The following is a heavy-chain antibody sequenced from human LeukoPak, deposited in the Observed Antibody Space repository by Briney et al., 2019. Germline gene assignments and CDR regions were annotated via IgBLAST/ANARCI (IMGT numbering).Heavy chain of an antibody. D-gene: IGHD6-19*01. CDR2: ISSSSSYT. J-gene: IGHJ3*02. V-gene: IGHV3-11*06. CDR3: ARVLTAVAGRGAFDI. CDR1: GFTFSHYH. Sequence: GGSLRLSCATSGFTFSHYHMSSIRQAPGKGLEWVSYISSSSSYTNYADSVKGRFTISRDNAKNSLYLKMNSLRAEDTAVYYCARVLTAVAGRGAFDIWGQGRILTVSS.